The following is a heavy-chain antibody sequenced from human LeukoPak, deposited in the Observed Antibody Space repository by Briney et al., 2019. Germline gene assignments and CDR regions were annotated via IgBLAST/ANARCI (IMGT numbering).Heavy chain of an antibody. CDR2: IYTSGST. CDR1: GGSISSGSYY. J-gene: IGHJ5*02. CDR3: ARGYCSSTSCSRNWFDP. V-gene: IGHV4-61*02. D-gene: IGHD2-2*01. Sequence: KPSETLSLTCTVSGGSISSGSYYWSWIRQPAGKGLEWIGRIYTSGSTNYNPSLKSRVTISVDTSKNQFSLKLSSVTAADTAVYYCARGYCSSTSCSRNWFDPWGREPWSPSPQ.